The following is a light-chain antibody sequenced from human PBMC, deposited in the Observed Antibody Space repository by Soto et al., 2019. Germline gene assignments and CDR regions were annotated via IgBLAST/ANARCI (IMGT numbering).Light chain of an antibody. J-gene: IGLJ3*02. Sequence: QSALTQPPAVSGSPGQSVTISCTGTSGNVGGYNRVSWYQQPPGTAPKLMIYEVTNRPAGVPDRFSGSKSGNTASLTISGLQAEDEADYYCSSYTSRSTVVFGGGTKVTVL. CDR2: EVT. CDR3: SSYTSRSTVV. CDR1: SGNVGGYNR. V-gene: IGLV2-18*02.